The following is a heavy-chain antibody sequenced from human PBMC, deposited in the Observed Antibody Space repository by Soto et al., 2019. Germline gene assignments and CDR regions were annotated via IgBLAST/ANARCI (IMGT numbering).Heavy chain of an antibody. V-gene: IGHV1-69*01. D-gene: IGHD3-9*01. CDR1: GGTFSSYA. J-gene: IGHJ4*02. CDR2: IIPMFVKA. Sequence: VQLVQSGAEVKKPGSSVKVSCKASGGTFSSYAISWVRQAPGHGLEWMGGIIPMFVKAKYAQKFQDRVTITAVESTTPAYMDLSSLRSEDTAVYYCAGAPLRYFDWLSCWGQGALVTVSA. CDR3: AGAPLRYFDWLSC.